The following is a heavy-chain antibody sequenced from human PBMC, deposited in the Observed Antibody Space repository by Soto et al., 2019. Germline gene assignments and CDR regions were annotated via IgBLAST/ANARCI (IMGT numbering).Heavy chain of an antibody. J-gene: IGHJ4*02. D-gene: IGHD4-17*01. CDR2: IWYDGSNK. CDR3: ARVNDDYGDYAQHFDY. CDR1: GFTFSSYG. Sequence: GGSLRLSCAASGFTFSSYGMHWVRQAPGKGLEWVAVIWYDGSNKYYADSVKGRFTISRDNSKNTLYLQMNSLRAEDTAVYYCARVNDDYGDYAQHFDYWGQGTLVTVSS. V-gene: IGHV3-33*01.